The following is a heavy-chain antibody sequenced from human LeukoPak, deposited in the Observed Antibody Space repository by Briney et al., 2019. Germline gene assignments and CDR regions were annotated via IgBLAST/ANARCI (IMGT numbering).Heavy chain of an antibody. D-gene: IGHD6-19*01. CDR2: ISSSSSYI. CDR1: GFTFSSYS. Sequence: GGSLRLSCAASGFTFSSYSMNWVRQAPGKGLEWASSISSSSSYIYYADSVKGRFTISRDNAKNSLYLQMNSLRAEDTAVYYCARGPSSGWYDYWGQGTLVTVSS. V-gene: IGHV3-21*01. J-gene: IGHJ4*02. CDR3: ARGPSSGWYDY.